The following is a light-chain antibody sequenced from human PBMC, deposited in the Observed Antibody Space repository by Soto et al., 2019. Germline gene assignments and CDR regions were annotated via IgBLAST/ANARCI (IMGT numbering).Light chain of an antibody. CDR1: NIGSKS. Sequence: SYELTQPPSVSVAPGQTARITCGRDNIGSKSVHWYQQKPGQAPVLVIYYDSDRPSGIPERFSGSNSGNTATLTISRVEAGDEAGYSCQVWDSRAEHPIFGGGTKVTVL. CDR2: YDS. CDR3: QVWDSRAEHPI. V-gene: IGLV3-21*04. J-gene: IGLJ2*01.